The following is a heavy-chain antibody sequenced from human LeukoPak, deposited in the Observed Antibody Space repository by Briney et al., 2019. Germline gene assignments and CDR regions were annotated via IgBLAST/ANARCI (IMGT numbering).Heavy chain of an antibody. Sequence: QTGGSLRLSCAASGFTFDDYAMHWVRQAPGKGLEWVSLISWDGGSTYYADSVKGRFTISRDNSKNSLYLQMNSLRAEDTALYYCAIGGGVGPYYYYGMDVWGQGTTVTVSS. CDR2: ISWDGGST. CDR1: GFTFDDYA. J-gene: IGHJ6*02. V-gene: IGHV3-43D*03. CDR3: AIGGGVGPYYYYGMDV. D-gene: IGHD3-16*01.